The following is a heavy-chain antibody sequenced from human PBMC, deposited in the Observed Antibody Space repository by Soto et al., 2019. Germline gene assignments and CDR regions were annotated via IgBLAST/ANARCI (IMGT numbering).Heavy chain of an antibody. V-gene: IGHV3-64*01. Sequence: XXSLRLSFAASGFTFSNYEMHWVRQAPGKGLEYVSGISNNGAHTDYAKSVKGRFTISRDNSENTLYLQMGSLRAEAMALYYCARRGYGSRWPNVYMDVWGKGTTVTVSS. CDR2: ISNNGAHT. D-gene: IGHD6-13*01. CDR3: ARRGYGSRWPNVYMDV. CDR1: GFTFSNYE. J-gene: IGHJ6*03.